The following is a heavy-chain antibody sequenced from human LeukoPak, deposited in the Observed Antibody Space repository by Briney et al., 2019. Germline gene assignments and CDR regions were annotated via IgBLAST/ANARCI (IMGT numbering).Heavy chain of an antibody. Sequence: GASVKVSCKASGYTFTSYDINWVRQATGQGLEWMGWMNPNSGNTGYAQKFQGRVTITRNTSISTAYMELSSLRSEDTAVYYCARGGYYGSGSYYAFDIWGQGTMVTVSS. D-gene: IGHD3-10*01. CDR3: ARGGYYGSGSYYAFDI. V-gene: IGHV1-8*03. CDR2: MNPNSGNT. CDR1: GYTFTSYD. J-gene: IGHJ3*02.